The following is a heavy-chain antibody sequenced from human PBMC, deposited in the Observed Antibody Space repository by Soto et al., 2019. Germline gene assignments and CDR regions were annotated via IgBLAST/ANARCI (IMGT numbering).Heavy chain of an antibody. CDR3: ARVRVAVAGPFDY. V-gene: IGHV5-10-1*01. J-gene: IGHJ4*02. CDR2: IDPTDSYT. Sequence: PGESLKISCKGSGYSFNSYWISWVRQMPGKGLEWMGRIDPTDSYTDYSPSFQGHVTISADKSISTSYLQWSSLKASDTAMYYCARVRVAVAGPFDYWGQGTLVTVSS. D-gene: IGHD6-19*01. CDR1: GYSFNSYW.